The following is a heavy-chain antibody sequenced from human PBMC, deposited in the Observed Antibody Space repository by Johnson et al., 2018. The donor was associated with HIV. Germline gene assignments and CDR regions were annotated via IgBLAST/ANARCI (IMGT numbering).Heavy chain of an antibody. Sequence: VQLVESVGGLVQPGGSLRLSCTASGFMFDDYGMNWVRQAPGKGLEWVAFIWYDGSRKYYADSVKGRFTISRDNAMKSLYLQINSLRAEDTVVYYCARNRPVSYGYRGAFDFWGQGTMVTVSS. D-gene: IGHD5-18*01. CDR3: ARNRPVSYGYRGAFDF. J-gene: IGHJ3*01. V-gene: IGHV3-33*08. CDR2: IWYDGSRK. CDR1: GFMFDDYG.